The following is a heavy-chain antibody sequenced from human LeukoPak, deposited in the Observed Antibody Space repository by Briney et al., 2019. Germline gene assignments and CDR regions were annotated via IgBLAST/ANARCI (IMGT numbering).Heavy chain of an antibody. CDR1: GFTFSSYG. CDR3: AVAHGSGRAFDI. V-gene: IGHV3-30*02. Sequence: PGGSLRLSCAASGFTFSSYGMHWVRQAPGKGLEWVAFIRYDGSNKYYADSVKGRFTISRDNSKNTLYLQMNSLRAEDTAVYYCAVAHGSGRAFDIWGQGTMVTVSS. D-gene: IGHD3-10*01. CDR2: IRYDGSNK. J-gene: IGHJ3*02.